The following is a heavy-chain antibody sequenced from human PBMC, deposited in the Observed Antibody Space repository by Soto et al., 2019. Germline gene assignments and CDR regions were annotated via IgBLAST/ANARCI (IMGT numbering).Heavy chain of an antibody. V-gene: IGHV4-34*01. Sequence: SDTLSLSCAVYGGSFSGYYWSWIRQPPGKGLEWIGEINHSGSTNYNPSLKSRVTISVDTSKNQFSLKLSSVTAADTAVYYCARARLAYYYDSSGYYHDAFDIWGQGTMVTVSS. CDR3: ARARLAYYYDSSGYYHDAFDI. J-gene: IGHJ3*02. D-gene: IGHD3-22*01. CDR1: GGSFSGYY. CDR2: INHSGST.